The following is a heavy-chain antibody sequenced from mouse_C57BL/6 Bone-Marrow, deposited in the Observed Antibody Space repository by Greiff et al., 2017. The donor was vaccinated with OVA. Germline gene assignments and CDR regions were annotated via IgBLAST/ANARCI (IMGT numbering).Heavy chain of an antibody. Sequence: VQLQQSGAELVRPGASVKLSCTASGFNIKDDYMHWVKQRPEQGLEWIGWIDPENGDTEYASKFQGKATITADTSSNTSYLLLSSLTSEDTAVYYCTTGANWAWFAYWGQGTLVTVSA. V-gene: IGHV14-4*01. D-gene: IGHD4-1*01. CDR2: IDPENGDT. J-gene: IGHJ3*01. CDR1: GFNIKDDY. CDR3: TTGANWAWFAY.